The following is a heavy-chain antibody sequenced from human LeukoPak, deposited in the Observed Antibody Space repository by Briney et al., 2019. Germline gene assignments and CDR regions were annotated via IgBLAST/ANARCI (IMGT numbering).Heavy chain of an antibody. J-gene: IGHJ3*02. CDR1: GVSFSGYY. V-gene: IGHV4-34*01. Sequence: SETLSLTCAVYGVSFSGYYWSWIRQPPGKGLEWIGEINHSGSTNYNPSLKSRVTISVDTSKNQFSLKLSSVTAADTAVYYCAGREGVAFDIWGQATIVTDSS. D-gene: IGHD1-26*01. CDR3: AGREGVAFDI. CDR2: INHSGST.